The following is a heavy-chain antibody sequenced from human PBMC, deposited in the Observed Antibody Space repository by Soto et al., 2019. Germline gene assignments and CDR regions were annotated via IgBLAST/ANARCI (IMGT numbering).Heavy chain of an antibody. CDR1: GGTFSSYT. J-gene: IGHJ6*03. V-gene: IGHV1-69*02. CDR2: IIPILGIA. Sequence: SVKVSCKASGGTFSSYTISWVRQAPGQGLEWMGRIIPILGIANYAQKFQGRVTITADTSKNQFSLQLTSVTPEDTAVYYCAGTTSHYWYYMDVWGKGTTVTVSS. D-gene: IGHD1-7*01. CDR3: AGTTSHYWYYMDV.